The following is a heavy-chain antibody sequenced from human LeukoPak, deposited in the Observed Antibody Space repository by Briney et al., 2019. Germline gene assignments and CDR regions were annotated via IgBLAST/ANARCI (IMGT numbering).Heavy chain of an antibody. D-gene: IGHD2-15*01. Sequence: PGGSLRLSCAASGFTFSSHEMNWVRQAPGKGLQWVSSISASGSTIYYADSVKGRFTISRDNAKNLLYLEMKGLRADDTAVYCCAIALGTCPGGSCAIDYWGQGTLVTVSS. CDR1: GFTFSSHE. V-gene: IGHV3-48*03. CDR3: AIALGTCPGGSCAIDY. J-gene: IGHJ4*02. CDR2: ISASGSTI.